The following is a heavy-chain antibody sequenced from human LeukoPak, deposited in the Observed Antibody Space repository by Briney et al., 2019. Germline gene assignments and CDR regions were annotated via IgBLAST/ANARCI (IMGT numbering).Heavy chain of an antibody. Sequence: GGSLRLSCAASGFTFTSYSRNWVRQGPGKGLEWVSSISSTSNYIYHADSVKGRFTISRDNAKNSLYLQMNSLRAEDTAVYYCARGRIYGDKSGTYYFDYWGQGTLVTVSS. CDR1: GFTFTSYS. J-gene: IGHJ4*02. CDR2: ISSTSNYI. D-gene: IGHD4/OR15-4a*01. CDR3: ARGRIYGDKSGTYYFDY. V-gene: IGHV3-21*01.